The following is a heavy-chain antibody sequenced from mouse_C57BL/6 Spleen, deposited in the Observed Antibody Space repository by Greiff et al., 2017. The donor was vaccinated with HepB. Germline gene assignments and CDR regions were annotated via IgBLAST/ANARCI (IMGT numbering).Heavy chain of an antibody. J-gene: IGHJ2*01. D-gene: IGHD2-4*01. Sequence: VQLQQSGAELVKPGASVKLSCKASGYTFTSYWMHWVKQRPGQGLEWIGMIHPNSGSTNYNEKFKSKATLTVDKSSSTAYMQLSSLTSEDSAVYYCASLYDYDNFDYWGQGTTLTVSS. CDR3: ASLYDYDNFDY. CDR2: IHPNSGST. CDR1: GYTFTSYW. V-gene: IGHV1-64*01.